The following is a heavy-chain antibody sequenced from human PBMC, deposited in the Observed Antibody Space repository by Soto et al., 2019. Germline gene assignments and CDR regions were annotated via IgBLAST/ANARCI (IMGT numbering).Heavy chain of an antibody. CDR3: ARDKYSSSSQSGGYYYYMNV. CDR2: ISSSSSTI. CDR1: GFTFSSYS. J-gene: IGHJ6*03. V-gene: IGHV3-48*01. D-gene: IGHD6-6*01. Sequence: GSLRLSCAASGFTFSSYSMNWVRQAPGKGLEWVSYISSSSSTIYYADSVKGRFTISRDNAKNSLYLQMNSLRAEDTAVYYCARDKYSSSSQSGGYYYYMNVWGKGTTVTVSS.